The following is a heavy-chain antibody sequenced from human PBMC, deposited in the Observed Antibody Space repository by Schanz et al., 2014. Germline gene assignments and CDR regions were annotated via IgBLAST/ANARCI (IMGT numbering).Heavy chain of an antibody. J-gene: IGHJ3*01. CDR1: GFTFSDYY. Sequence: QVQLVESGGGLVKPGGSLRLSCAASGFTFSDYYMNWIRQAPGKGLEWVSTVYMSAASTRYADSVKGRFIISRDSSKNTLFLQMNSLRPEDTALYFCARDEGRDGYNLAFDVWGQGTLVTVSS. CDR2: VYMSAAST. V-gene: IGHV3-11*01. CDR3: ARDEGRDGYNLAFDV. D-gene: IGHD5-12*01.